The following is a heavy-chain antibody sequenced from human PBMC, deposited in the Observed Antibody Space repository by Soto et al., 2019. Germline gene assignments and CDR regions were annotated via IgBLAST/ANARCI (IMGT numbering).Heavy chain of an antibody. CDR2: IIPILGIA. CDR1: GGTFSSYT. D-gene: IGHD4-17*01. V-gene: IGHV1-69*02. J-gene: IGHJ3*02. CDR3: AGLPGDYGGAFDI. Sequence: VQLVQSGAEVKKPGSSVKVSCKASGGTFSSYTISWVRQAPGQGLEWMGRIIPILGIANYAQKFQGRVTITADKSTSTAYMELSSLRSEDTAVYYCAGLPGDYGGAFDIWGQGTMVTVSS.